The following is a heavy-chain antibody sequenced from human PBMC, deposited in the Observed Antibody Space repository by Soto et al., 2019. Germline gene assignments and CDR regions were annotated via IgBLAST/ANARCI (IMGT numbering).Heavy chain of an antibody. CDR3: AREPKIAAALYYYGMDV. V-gene: IGHV1-2*04. CDR2: INPNSGGT. D-gene: IGHD6-13*01. J-gene: IGHJ6*02. CDR1: GYTFTGYY. Sequence: ASVKFSCKASGYTFTGYYMHWVRQAPGQGLEWMGWINPNSGGTNYAQKFQGWVTMTRDTSISTAYMELSRLRSDDTAVYYCAREPKIAAALYYYGMDVWGQGTTVTVSS.